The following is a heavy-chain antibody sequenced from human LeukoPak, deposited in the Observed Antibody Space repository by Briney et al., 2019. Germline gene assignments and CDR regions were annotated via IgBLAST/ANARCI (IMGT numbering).Heavy chain of an antibody. Sequence: GRSLRLSCAASGFTFSGYGMHWVRQAPGKGLEWVAVISFDGSNEYYADSVKGRFTISRDNSKSTLFLQMNSLRTEDSAVYYCAKDMQWIQLWGNFDYWGQGSLVTVSS. D-gene: IGHD5-18*01. V-gene: IGHV3-30*18. J-gene: IGHJ4*02. CDR3: AKDMQWIQLWGNFDY. CDR2: ISFDGSNE. CDR1: GFTFSGYG.